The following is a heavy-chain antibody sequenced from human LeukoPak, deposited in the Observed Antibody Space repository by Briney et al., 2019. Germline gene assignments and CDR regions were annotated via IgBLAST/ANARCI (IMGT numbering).Heavy chain of an antibody. CDR3: ARGIVVVPDAIGPRYMDV. CDR1: GGSFSGYY. CDR2: INHSGST. Sequence: PSETLSLTCAVYGGSFSGYYWSWIRQPPGKGLEWIGEINHSGSTNYNPSLKSRVTISVDTSKNQFSLKLSSVTAADTAVYYCARGIVVVPDAIGPRYMDVWGKGTTVTVSS. V-gene: IGHV4-34*01. D-gene: IGHD2-2*01. J-gene: IGHJ6*03.